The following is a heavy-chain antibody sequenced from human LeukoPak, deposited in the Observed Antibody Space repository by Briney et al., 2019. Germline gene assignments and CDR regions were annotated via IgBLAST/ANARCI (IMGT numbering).Heavy chain of an antibody. CDR3: ARPLGPGAFNI. D-gene: IGHD3-3*02. CDR2: IYPGDSDT. V-gene: IGHV5-51*01. CDR1: GCSFTKYW. Sequence: GNSLNISFKGSGCSFTKYWIGWVRPMPGKGVEWMGIIYPGDSDTRYSPSFQGQVTISADKSISTAYLQWSSLKASDTAMYYCARPLGPGAFNIWGQGTIVTVSS. J-gene: IGHJ3*02.